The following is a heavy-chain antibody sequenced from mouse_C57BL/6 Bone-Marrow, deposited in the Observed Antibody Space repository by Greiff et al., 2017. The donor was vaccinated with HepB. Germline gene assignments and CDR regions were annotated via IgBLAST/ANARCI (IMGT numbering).Heavy chain of an antibody. CDR2: IDPENGDT. CDR3: TTEGYYYGGYFDV. J-gene: IGHJ1*03. V-gene: IGHV14-4*01. Sequence: VQLQQSGAELVRPGASVKLSCTASGFNIKDDYMHWVKQRPEQGLEWIGWIDPENGDTEYASKFQGKATITAATSSNTAYLQLSSLTSEDTAVYYCTTEGYYYGGYFDVWGTGTTVTVSS. D-gene: IGHD1-1*01. CDR1: GFNIKDDY.